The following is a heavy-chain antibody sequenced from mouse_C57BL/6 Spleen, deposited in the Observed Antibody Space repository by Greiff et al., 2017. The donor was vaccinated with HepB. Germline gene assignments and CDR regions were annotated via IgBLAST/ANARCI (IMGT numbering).Heavy chain of an antibody. CDR3: ARGILFITTGGYFDV. V-gene: IGHV1-72*01. D-gene: IGHD1-1*01. CDR1: GYTFTSYW. Sequence: VQLQQPGAELVKPGASVKLSCKASGYTFTSYWMHWVKQRPGRGLEWIGRIDPNSGGTKYNEKFKSKATLTVDKPSSTAYMQLSSLTSEDSAVYYCARGILFITTGGYFDVWGTGTTVTVSS. CDR2: IDPNSGGT. J-gene: IGHJ1*03.